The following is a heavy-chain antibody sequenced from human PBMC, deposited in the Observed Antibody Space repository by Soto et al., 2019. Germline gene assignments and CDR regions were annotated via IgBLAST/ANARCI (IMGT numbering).Heavy chain of an antibody. Sequence: GGSPRLSSAAPGFTFSSYSMNWGPQAPGKGLEWVSYISSSSSTIYYADSVKGRFTISRDNAKNSLYLQMNSLRAEDTAVYYCARDPQWLPWDYFDYWGQGTLVTVSS. J-gene: IGHJ4*02. V-gene: IGHV3-48*01. CDR1: GFTFSSYS. CDR3: ARDPQWLPWDYFDY. CDR2: ISSSSSTI. D-gene: IGHD6-19*01.